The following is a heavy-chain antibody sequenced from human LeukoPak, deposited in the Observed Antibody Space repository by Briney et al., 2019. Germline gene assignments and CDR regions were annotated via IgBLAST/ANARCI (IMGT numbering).Heavy chain of an antibody. CDR3: AKDQSYYNWFDP. CDR1: GFTFSSYA. CDR2: IDANGAGT. Sequence: GGSLRLSCAASGFTFSSYAMTWVRQAPGKGLEWVSSIDANGAGTFYADSVKGRFSISRDNAKNTLGLQMHSLTAEDTAAYYCAKDQSYYNWFDPWGQGTLVTVSS. V-gene: IGHV3-23*01. D-gene: IGHD3-10*01. J-gene: IGHJ5*02.